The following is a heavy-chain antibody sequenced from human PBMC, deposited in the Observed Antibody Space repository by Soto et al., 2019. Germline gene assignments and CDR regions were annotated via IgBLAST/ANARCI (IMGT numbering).Heavy chain of an antibody. CDR3: AKDPYSGYEG. D-gene: IGHD5-12*01. J-gene: IGHJ4*02. CDR2: ISGSGGST. Sequence: GGSLRLSCAASGFTFSSYAIILVRQAPGKGLEWVSAISGSGGSTYYADSVKGRFTISRDNSKNTLYLQMNSLRAEDTAVYYCAKDPYSGYEGWGQGTLVTVSS. CDR1: GFTFSSYA. V-gene: IGHV3-23*01.